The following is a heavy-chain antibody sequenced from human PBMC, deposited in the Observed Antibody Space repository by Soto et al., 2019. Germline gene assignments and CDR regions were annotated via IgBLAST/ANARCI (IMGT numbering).Heavy chain of an antibody. J-gene: IGHJ6*03. Sequence: TSETLSLTCTVSGGSISSYYWSWIRQPPGKGLEWIGYIYYSGSTNYNPSLKSRVTISVDTSKNQFSLKLSSVTAADTAVYYCARSYWDTDSSYYYYMDVWGKGTTVTVSS. V-gene: IGHV4-59*01. D-gene: IGHD5-18*01. CDR3: ARSYWDTDSSYYYYMDV. CDR2: IYYSGST. CDR1: GGSISSYY.